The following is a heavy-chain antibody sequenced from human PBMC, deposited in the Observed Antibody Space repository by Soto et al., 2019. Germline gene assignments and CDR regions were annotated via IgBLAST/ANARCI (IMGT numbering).Heavy chain of an antibody. D-gene: IGHD3-3*01. Sequence: SETLSLTCSVSGGSISSYYWSWIRQPPGKGLEWIGYIYYSGSTNYNPSLKSRVTISVDTSKNQFSLKLSSVTAADTAVYYCAGGITIFGVVVDYWGQGTLVTVSS. V-gene: IGHV4-59*01. CDR2: IYYSGST. CDR1: GGSISSYY. J-gene: IGHJ4*02. CDR3: AGGITIFGVVVDY.